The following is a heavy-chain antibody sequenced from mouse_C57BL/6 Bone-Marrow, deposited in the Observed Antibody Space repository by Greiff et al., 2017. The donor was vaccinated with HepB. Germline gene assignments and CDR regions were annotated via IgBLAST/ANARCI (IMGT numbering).Heavy chain of an antibody. CDR2: IYPGDGDT. D-gene: IGHD2-1*01. J-gene: IGHJ2*01. CDR3: AVYGNYDY. Sequence: QVVESGPELVKPGASVKISCKASGYAFSSSWMNWVKQRPGKGLEWIGRIYPGDGDTNYNGKFKGKATLTADKSSSTAYMQLSSLTSEDSAVYFCAVYGNYDYWGQGTTLTVSS. V-gene: IGHV1-82*01. CDR1: GYAFSSSW.